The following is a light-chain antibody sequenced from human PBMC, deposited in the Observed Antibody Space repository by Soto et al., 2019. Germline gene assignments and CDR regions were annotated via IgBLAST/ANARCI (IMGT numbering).Light chain of an antibody. V-gene: IGLV1-47*01. CDR3: AAWDDSLSALYV. CDR2: RNN. Sequence: VLTQRPSASGTPGQRVTISCSGSSSNIGSNYVYWYQQLPGTAPKLLIYRNNQRPSGVPDRFSGSKSGTSASLAISGLRSEDEADYYCAAWDDSLSALYVFGTGTKVTVL. J-gene: IGLJ1*01. CDR1: SSNIGSNY.